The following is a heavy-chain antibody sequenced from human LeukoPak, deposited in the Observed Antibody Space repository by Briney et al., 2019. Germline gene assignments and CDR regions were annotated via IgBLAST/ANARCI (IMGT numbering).Heavy chain of an antibody. D-gene: IGHD1-14*01. CDR1: GFTFSSYW. Sequence: PGGSLRLSCAASGFTFSSYWMSWVRQAPGKGLGWVANIKQDGSEKYYVDSVKGRFTISRGNAKNSLYLQVNSLRAEGTVVYYCARNQRRLDYWGQGALVTVSS. CDR3: ARNQRRLDY. J-gene: IGHJ4*02. CDR2: IKQDGSEK. V-gene: IGHV3-7*01.